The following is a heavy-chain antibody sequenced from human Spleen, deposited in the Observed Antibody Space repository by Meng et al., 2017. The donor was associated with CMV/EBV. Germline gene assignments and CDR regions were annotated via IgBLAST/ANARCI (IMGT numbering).Heavy chain of an antibody. CDR1: GGSISSSSYY. D-gene: IGHD3-10*01. J-gene: IGHJ6*02. CDR2: IYYSGST. Sequence: SETLSLTCTVSGGSISSSSYYWGWIRQPPGKGLEWIGSIYYSGSTYYNPSLKSRVTISVDTSKNQFSLKLSSVTAADTAVYYCARDRLHYYGSGSYYTPRYYYYGMDVWGQGTTVTVSS. CDR3: ARDRLHYYGSGSYYTPRYYYYGMDV. V-gene: IGHV4-39*07.